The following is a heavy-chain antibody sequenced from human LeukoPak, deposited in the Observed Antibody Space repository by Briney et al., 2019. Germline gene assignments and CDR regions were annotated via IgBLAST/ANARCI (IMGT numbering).Heavy chain of an antibody. CDR3: AKDVYYYDSSAYSSLDY. V-gene: IGHV3-30*18. Sequence: GGSLRLSCAASGFSFSSYSMNWVRQAPGRGLEWVAVVSCDGSYKYYADSVKGRFTISRDNSKNTLYLQMNSLRAEDTAVYYCAKDVYYYDSSAYSSLDYWGQGTLVTVSS. J-gene: IGHJ4*02. D-gene: IGHD3-22*01. CDR2: VSCDGSYK. CDR1: GFSFSSYS.